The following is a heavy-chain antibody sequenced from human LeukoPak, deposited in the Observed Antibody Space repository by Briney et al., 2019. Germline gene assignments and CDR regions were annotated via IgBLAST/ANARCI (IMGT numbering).Heavy chain of an antibody. CDR3: AKAGIAAAPRYNWFDP. J-gene: IGHJ5*02. V-gene: IGHV3-23*01. Sequence: GGSLRLSCVASGFTFSTYALNWVRQAPGKGLEWVSDISGSGGSTYYADSVKGRFTISRDNSKNTLYLQMNSLRAEDTAVYYCAKAGIAAAPRYNWFDPWGQGTLVTVSS. CDR2: ISGSGGST. CDR1: GFTFSTYA. D-gene: IGHD6-13*01.